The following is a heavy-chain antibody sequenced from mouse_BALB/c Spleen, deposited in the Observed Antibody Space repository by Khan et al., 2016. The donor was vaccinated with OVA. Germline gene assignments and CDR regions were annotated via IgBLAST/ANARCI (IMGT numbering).Heavy chain of an antibody. CDR2: IWGDGST. CDR1: GFSLTNYG. CDR3: AKFTPHYYSMDY. J-gene: IGHJ4*01. Sequence: QVQLKQSGPGLVAPSQSLSITCTVSGFSLTNYGVNWVRQPPGKGLEWLGVIWGDGSTNNHSALKSRLIISKDNSKSQVLLKLKRLQPDDTATYYCAKFTPHYYSMDYWGQGTSGTVSS. D-gene: IGHD1-1*01. V-gene: IGHV2-3*01.